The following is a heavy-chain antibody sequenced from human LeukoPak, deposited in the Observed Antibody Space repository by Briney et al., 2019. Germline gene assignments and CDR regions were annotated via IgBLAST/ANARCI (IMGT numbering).Heavy chain of an antibody. J-gene: IGHJ4*02. Sequence: ASVKVSCKASGYTFTGYYMHWVRQAPGQGLEWMGWTNPNSGGTNYAQKFQGRVTMTRDTSISTAYMELSRLRSDDTAVYSCAREAAVGRHFDYWGQGTLATVSS. CDR2: TNPNSGGT. CDR3: AREAAVGRHFDY. CDR1: GYTFTGYY. V-gene: IGHV1-2*02. D-gene: IGHD3-10*01.